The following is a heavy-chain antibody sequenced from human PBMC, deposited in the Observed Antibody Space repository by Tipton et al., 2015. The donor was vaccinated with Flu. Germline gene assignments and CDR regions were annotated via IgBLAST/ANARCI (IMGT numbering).Heavy chain of an antibody. CDR1: GYSISSGFY. V-gene: IGHV4-38-2*02. CDR3: ARGDGYNFDY. J-gene: IGHJ4*02. D-gene: IGHD5-24*01. Sequence: GLVKPSETLSLTCTVSGYSISSGFYWGWIRQPPGKGLEWIGNIYHSGSTFYNPSLKSRVTISVDTSKNQFSLKLSSVIAADTAVYYCARGDGYNFDYWGQGTLVTVSS. CDR2: IYHSGST.